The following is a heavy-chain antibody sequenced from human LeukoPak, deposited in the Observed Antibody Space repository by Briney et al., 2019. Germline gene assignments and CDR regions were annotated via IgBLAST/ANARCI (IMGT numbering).Heavy chain of an antibody. D-gene: IGHD5-18*01. Sequence: SETLSLTCTVSGGSISSHYWSWVRQPPGKGLEWIAYLFDSVNTKDNPSLQSRLTRSADTSKNQFSLRLSSVTAADTAVYYCATIKRGSIFGYFDSWGQGIKVTVSS. CDR2: LFDSVNT. CDR1: GGSISSHY. V-gene: IGHV4-59*11. CDR3: ATIKRGSIFGYFDS. J-gene: IGHJ4*02.